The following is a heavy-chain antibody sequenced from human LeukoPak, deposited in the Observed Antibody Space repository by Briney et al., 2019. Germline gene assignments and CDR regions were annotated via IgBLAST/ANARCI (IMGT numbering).Heavy chain of an antibody. CDR3: ARESGYSYLEFYFDY. CDR1: GFTFSSYA. J-gene: IGHJ4*02. CDR2: ISGSGGST. D-gene: IGHD5-18*01. V-gene: IGHV3-23*01. Sequence: GGSLRLSCAASGFTFSSYAMSWVHQAPGKGLEWVSAISGSGGSTYYADSVRGRFTISRDNSKNTLYLQVNSLRAEDTAVYYCARESGYSYLEFYFDYWGQGTLVTVSS.